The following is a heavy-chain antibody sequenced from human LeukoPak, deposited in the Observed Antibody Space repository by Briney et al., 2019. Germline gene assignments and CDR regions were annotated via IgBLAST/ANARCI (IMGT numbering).Heavy chain of an antibody. D-gene: IGHD6-13*01. CDR3: AKNLRTVNSRENFSWFDP. CDR1: GDSVSSGLYY. CDR2: IYDSGST. Sequence: SETLSLTCTVSGDSVSSGLYYWTWIRQPPGKGLEWIGYIYDSGSTRYNPSLKSRVTILVDMSKNQFSLKLTSVTASDTAVYSGAKNLRTVNSRENFSWFDPWGQGTLVTVSS. J-gene: IGHJ5*02. V-gene: IGHV4-61*01.